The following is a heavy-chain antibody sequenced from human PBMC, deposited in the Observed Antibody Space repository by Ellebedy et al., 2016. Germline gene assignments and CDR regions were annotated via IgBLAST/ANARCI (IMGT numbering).Heavy chain of an antibody. CDR3: VGGGRSASAFDF. CDR1: GFSFTNYG. D-gene: IGHD6-19*01. V-gene: IGHV3-33*01. Sequence: GGSLRLSCAASGFSFTNYGAHWIRQVPGKGLEWVAVMWSDGEKKYYEDSVRGRFTVSRDISKNTLYLQMNSLRVEETAVYYCVGGGRSASAFDFWGQGTLVTVSS. J-gene: IGHJ3*01. CDR2: MWSDGEKK.